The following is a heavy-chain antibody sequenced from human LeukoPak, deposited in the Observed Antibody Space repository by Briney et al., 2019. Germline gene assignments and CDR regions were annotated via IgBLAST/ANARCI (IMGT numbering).Heavy chain of an antibody. CDR2: ISWNSGSI. D-gene: IGHD6-13*01. CDR1: GFTFDDYA. V-gene: IGHV3-9*01. Sequence: PGGSLRLSCAASGFTFDDYAMHWIRQAPGKGLEWVSGISWNSGSIGYADSVKGRFTISRDNAKNSVYLQMNSLRAEDTALYYCVKERGKAGYAAAGEFDPWGQGTLVTVSS. CDR3: VKERGKAGYAAAGEFDP. J-gene: IGHJ5*02.